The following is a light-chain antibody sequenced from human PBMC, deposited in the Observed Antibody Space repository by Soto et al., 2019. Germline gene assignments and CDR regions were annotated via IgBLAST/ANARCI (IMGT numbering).Light chain of an antibody. CDR3: NSYTRTNPLV. CDR2: DVT. Sequence: QSVLTQPASVSGSPGQSITISCTGTSSDVGGYNHVSWYQQHPGKAPKLMIYDVTDRPSGVSNRFSGSKSGNTASLAISGLQAEDEADYYCNSYTRTNPLVFGGGTKVTVL. J-gene: IGLJ2*01. V-gene: IGLV2-14*03. CDR1: SSDVGGYNH.